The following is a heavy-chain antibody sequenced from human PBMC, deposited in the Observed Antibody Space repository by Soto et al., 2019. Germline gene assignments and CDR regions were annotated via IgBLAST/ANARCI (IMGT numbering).Heavy chain of an antibody. J-gene: IGHJ4*02. V-gene: IGHV3-30*18. Sequence: QVQLVESGGGVVQPGRSLRLSCAASGFTFSTYGMHWVRQAPGKGLEWVAVISYDGSNKYYADSVKGRFTISRDNSKNTLYLRMNSLRVEDTGMYYCAKDWGGGDCYHCGVVDSWGQGTLVTVSS. CDR3: AKDWGGGDCYHCGVVDS. D-gene: IGHD2-21*02. CDR2: ISYDGSNK. CDR1: GFTFSTYG.